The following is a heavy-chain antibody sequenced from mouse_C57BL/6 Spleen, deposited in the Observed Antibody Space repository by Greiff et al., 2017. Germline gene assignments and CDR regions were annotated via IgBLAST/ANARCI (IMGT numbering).Heavy chain of an antibody. CDR3: ARSHYGNSYAMDY. J-gene: IGHJ4*01. CDR1: GYAFSSYW. V-gene: IGHV1-80*01. D-gene: IGHD2-1*01. Sequence: QVQLQQSGAELVKPGASVKISCQASGYAFSSYWMNWVKQRPGKGLEWIGQIYPGDGDTNYNGKFKGKATLTADKSSSTAYMQLSSLTSEDSAVYFCARSHYGNSYAMDYWGQGTSVTVSS. CDR2: IYPGDGDT.